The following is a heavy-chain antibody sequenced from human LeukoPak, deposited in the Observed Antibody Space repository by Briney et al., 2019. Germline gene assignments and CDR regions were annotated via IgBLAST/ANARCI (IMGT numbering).Heavy chain of an antibody. D-gene: IGHD3-9*01. V-gene: IGHV4-39*01. Sequence: SETLSLTCTVSGGSISSSSYYWGWIRQPPGKGLEWIGSIYYSGSTYYNPSLKSRVTISIDTSKNQFSLRLNSVTAADTAVYYCARHWVVRDFDWLPIDYWGQGTLVTVSS. CDR3: ARHWVVRDFDWLPIDY. J-gene: IGHJ4*02. CDR2: IYYSGST. CDR1: GGSISSSSYY.